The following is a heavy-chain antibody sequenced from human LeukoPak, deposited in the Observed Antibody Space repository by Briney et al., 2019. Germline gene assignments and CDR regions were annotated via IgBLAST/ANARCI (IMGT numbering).Heavy chain of an antibody. V-gene: IGHV3-15*01. CDR1: GFTFTGAW. D-gene: IGHD4/OR15-4a*01. Sequence: GGSLRLSCAASGFTFTGAWMTWVRQAPGKGLELVSSIKSSFDGGKTDYAAPVKDRFIISRDDSANTLYLKMNSLKTEDTGVYFCTTEPPPSNDYHGFDSWGPGTLVTVSS. J-gene: IGHJ4*02. CDR2: IKSSFDGGKT. CDR3: TTEPPPSNDYHGFDS.